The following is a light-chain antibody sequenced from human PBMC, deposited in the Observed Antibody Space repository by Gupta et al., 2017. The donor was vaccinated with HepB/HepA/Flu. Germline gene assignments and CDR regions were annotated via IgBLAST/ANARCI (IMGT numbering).Light chain of an antibody. V-gene: IGKV1-9*01. Sequence: DIKLTPSPSFLSASVGDRVSITCRASQGIHNYLAWYQQTPGKAPKLLIYTASTLQSGVPSRFSGSGSGTEFTLTINSLQPEDVATYYCQHRHSYPITFGQGTRLEIK. CDR1: QGIHNY. J-gene: IGKJ5*01. CDR2: TAS. CDR3: QHRHSYPIT.